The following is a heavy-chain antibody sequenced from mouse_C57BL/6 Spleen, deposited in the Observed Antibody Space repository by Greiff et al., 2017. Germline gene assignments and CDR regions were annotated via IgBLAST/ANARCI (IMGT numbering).Heavy chain of an antibody. CDR3: ATSYYYAMDY. CDR1: GYAFSSSW. V-gene: IGHV1-82*01. J-gene: IGHJ4*01. CDR2: IYPGDGDT. Sequence: VQRVESGPELVKPGASVKISCKASGYAFSSSWMNWVKQRPGKGLEWIGRIYPGDGDTNYNGKFKGKATLTSDKSSSTAYMQLSSLTSEDSAVYFCATSYYYAMDYWGQGTSVTVAS.